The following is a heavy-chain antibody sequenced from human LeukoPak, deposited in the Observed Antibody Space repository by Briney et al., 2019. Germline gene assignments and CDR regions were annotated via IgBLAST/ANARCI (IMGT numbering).Heavy chain of an antibody. J-gene: IGHJ3*02. D-gene: IGHD2/OR15-2a*01. CDR3: AKDSRSRNGIYDPFDI. CDR1: GFIVSSSY. Sequence: GGSLRLSCAVSGFIVSSSYISWVRQAPGKGLEWVSAIYSGGTTYYADSVKGRFTVSRDNSKNTLSLQMNNLRLEDTAVYYCAKDSRSRNGIYDPFDIWGQGTMVTVSS. CDR2: IYSGGTT. V-gene: IGHV3-53*01.